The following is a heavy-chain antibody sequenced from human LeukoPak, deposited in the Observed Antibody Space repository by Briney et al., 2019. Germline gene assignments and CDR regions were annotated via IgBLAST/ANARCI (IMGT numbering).Heavy chain of an antibody. Sequence: GGSLRLSCAASGFTFSDYYMSWIRQAPGKGLECVSYISHSGRTMYYADSVKGRFTISRDNAKNTLYLQMNSLRAEDTAVYYCTKGGTTLFDYWGQGTLVTVSS. V-gene: IGHV3-11*04. CDR1: GFTFSDYY. J-gene: IGHJ4*02. CDR3: TKGGTTLFDY. D-gene: IGHD1-1*01. CDR2: ISHSGRTM.